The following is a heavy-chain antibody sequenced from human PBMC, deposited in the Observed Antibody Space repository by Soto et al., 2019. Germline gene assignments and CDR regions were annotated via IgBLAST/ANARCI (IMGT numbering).Heavy chain of an antibody. J-gene: IGHJ4*02. CDR2: IYHSGIA. V-gene: IGHV4-38-2*02. CDR1: GFAITRGYY. Sequence: SDTLSLTCTVSGFAITRGYYWAWIRRPPGKGLEWIASIYHSGIAHYNPSLQSRVTISVDTSKNQFSLTLSSVTAADTALYYCARLPGDFWGQGSLVTVS. CDR3: ARLPGDF. D-gene: IGHD3-10*01.